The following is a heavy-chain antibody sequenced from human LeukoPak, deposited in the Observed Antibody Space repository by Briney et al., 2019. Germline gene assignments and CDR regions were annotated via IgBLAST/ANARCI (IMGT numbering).Heavy chain of an antibody. CDR2: ISGSGGST. D-gene: IGHD1-20*01. V-gene: IGHV3-23*01. Sequence: PGGSLGLSCAASGFTLSIHARSCVRQAPGKGLEWVSVISGSGGSTYYADSVKGRFTISRDTSKNTLYMQMNSLRAEDTAVYYCAKGSITGTYFDLWGQGTLVTVSS. J-gene: IGHJ4*02. CDR1: GFTLSIHA. CDR3: AKGSITGTYFDL.